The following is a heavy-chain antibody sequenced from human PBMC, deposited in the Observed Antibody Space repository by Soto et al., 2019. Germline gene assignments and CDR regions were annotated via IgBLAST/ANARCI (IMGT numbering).Heavy chain of an antibody. CDR2: IWNDGSKQ. J-gene: IGHJ5*02. CDR3: ARDDDYEANAIDL. V-gene: IGHV3-33*01. D-gene: IGHD4-17*01. Sequence: QPVGSLRLSCVASGFTFSRYGMHWVRQAPGKGLEWVAVIWNDGSKQVYDDSVKGRFTISRDNSKNTLYLEMDSLRDEDTSVYYCARDDDYEANAIDLWGQGTLVTVSS. CDR1: GFTFSRYG.